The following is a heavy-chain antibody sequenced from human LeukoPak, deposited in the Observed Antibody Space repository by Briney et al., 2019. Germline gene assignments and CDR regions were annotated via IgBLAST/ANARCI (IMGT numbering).Heavy chain of an antibody. CDR2: INPNSGGT. Sequence: ASVKVSCKASGYTFTGYYMRWVRQAPGQGLEWMGWINPNSGGTNYAQKFQGRVTMTRDTSISTAYMELSRLRSDDTAVYYCARAGLPDYDFWSGYFGDWFDPWGQGTLVTVSS. J-gene: IGHJ5*02. CDR3: ARAGLPDYDFWSGYFGDWFDP. D-gene: IGHD3-3*01. CDR1: GYTFTGYY. V-gene: IGHV1-2*02.